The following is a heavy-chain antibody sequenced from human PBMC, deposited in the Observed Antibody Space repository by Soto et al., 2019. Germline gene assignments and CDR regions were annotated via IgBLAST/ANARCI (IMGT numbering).Heavy chain of an antibody. Sequence: GALRLSCSASGFTFSSYAMHWVRQAPGKGLEYVSAISSNGGSTYYADSVKGRFTISRDNSKNTLYLQMSSLRAEDTAVYYCGKRGSYWYYFAYGGRGPRVTVPS. D-gene: IGHD1-26*01. J-gene: IGHJ4*02. CDR1: GFTFSSYA. V-gene: IGHV3-64D*06. CDR3: GKRGSYWYYFAY. CDR2: ISSNGGST.